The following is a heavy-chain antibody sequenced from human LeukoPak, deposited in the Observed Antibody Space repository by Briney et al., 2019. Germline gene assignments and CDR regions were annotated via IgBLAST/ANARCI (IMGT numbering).Heavy chain of an antibody. J-gene: IGHJ6*02. CDR3: AREDVDTAMVSYYYGMDV. Sequence: SETLSLTCTVSGGSISGYYGSWIRQPPGKGLEWIGSIYYSGSTYYNPSLKSRVTISVDTSKNQFSLKLSSVTAADTAVYYCAREDVDTAMVSYYYGMDVWGQGTTVTVSS. CDR1: GGSISGYY. V-gene: IGHV4-39*07. CDR2: IYYSGST. D-gene: IGHD5-18*01.